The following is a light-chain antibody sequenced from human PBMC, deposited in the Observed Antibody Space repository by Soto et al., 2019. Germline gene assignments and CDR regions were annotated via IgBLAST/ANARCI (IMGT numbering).Light chain of an antibody. J-gene: IGKJ1*01. V-gene: IGKV3-20*01. CDR2: GAS. CDR3: QQYGSSLLT. CDR1: QSVGSSY. Sequence: SVARPSEGSLALSPRERATLSYRTSQSVGSSYLAWYQQKPGQAPRLLIYGASSRATGIPDRFSGSGSGTDYTLTISRLEPEDFAVYYCQQYGSSLLTFGPGTKVDIK.